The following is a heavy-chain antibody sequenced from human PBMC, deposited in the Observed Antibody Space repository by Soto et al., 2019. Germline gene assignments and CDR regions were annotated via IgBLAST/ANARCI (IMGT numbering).Heavy chain of an antibody. CDR2: IYYSGTT. J-gene: IGHJ4*02. D-gene: IGHD3-10*01. CDR3: ARLKGSYWWLDY. Sequence: QLQLQESGPGLVKPSETLSLTCTVAGGSISSSNYFWGWIRQPPGKGLEWIGSIYYSGTTYYNPSLKSRVTISGDTSKNQFSLKLSSVTAADTAVYYCARLKGSYWWLDYGGQGTLVTVSS. CDR1: GGSISSSNYF. V-gene: IGHV4-39*01.